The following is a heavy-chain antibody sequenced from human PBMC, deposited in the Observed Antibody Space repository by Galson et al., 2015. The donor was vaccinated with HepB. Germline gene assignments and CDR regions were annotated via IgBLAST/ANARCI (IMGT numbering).Heavy chain of an antibody. CDR1: GFTFSSYG. V-gene: IGHV3-30*18. CDR3: EKELGDSYGYFDY. CDR2: ISYGGSNK. Sequence: SLRLSCADSGFTFSSYGMHWVRQAPGKGLEWVAVISYGGSNKYYADSVKGRFTISRDNTKNTLYLQMNSLRAEDTAVYYCEKELGDSYGYFDYWGQGTMVTVSS. D-gene: IGHD2-21*01. J-gene: IGHJ4*02.